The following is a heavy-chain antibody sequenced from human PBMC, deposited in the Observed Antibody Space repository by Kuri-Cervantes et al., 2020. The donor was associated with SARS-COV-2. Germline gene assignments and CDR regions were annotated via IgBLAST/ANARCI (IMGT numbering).Heavy chain of an antibody. Sequence: GGSLRLSCAASGFTFSNAWMSWVRQAPGKGLEWVGRIKSKSDDGTTDYAAPVKGRFTLSRDDLENTVYLQMNSLKPEDTAVYHCTTGGTTTSFAFDIWGQGTMVTVSS. CDR3: TTGGTTTSFAFDI. CDR2: IKSKSDDGTT. D-gene: IGHD1-1*01. V-gene: IGHV3-15*01. CDR1: GFTFSNAW. J-gene: IGHJ3*02.